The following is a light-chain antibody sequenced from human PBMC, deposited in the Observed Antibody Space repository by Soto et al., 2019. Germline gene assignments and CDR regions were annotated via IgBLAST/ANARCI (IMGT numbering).Light chain of an antibody. Sequence: DTMLTQAPGTLSLSPGERATLSCRASQSVSSSYFAWYQQKPGQAPRLLIYAASRRASGIPDRFSGSGSGTDFTLTINRLEPEDFAVYYCQQYGALPYTFAQGTKVDI. CDR1: QSVSSSY. J-gene: IGKJ2*01. V-gene: IGKV3-20*01. CDR2: AAS. CDR3: QQYGALPYT.